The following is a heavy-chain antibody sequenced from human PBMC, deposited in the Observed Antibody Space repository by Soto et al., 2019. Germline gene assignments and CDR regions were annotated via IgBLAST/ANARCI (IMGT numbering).Heavy chain of an antibody. CDR2: IKTKTDGGTT. CDR3: TTGVTSRGREV. CDR1: GFTFSNAW. D-gene: IGHD2-21*02. V-gene: IGHV3-15*01. Sequence: PGGSLRLSCAASGFTFSNAWMSWVRQAPGKGLEWVGRIKTKTDGGTTDYAAPVKGRFTISRDDSKNTLYLQMNSLKTEDTAVYYCTTGVTSRGREVWGQGTTVTVSS. J-gene: IGHJ6*02.